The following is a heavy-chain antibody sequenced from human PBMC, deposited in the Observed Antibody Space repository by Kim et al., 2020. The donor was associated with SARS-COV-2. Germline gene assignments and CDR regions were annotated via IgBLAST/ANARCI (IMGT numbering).Heavy chain of an antibody. CDR1: GGSISSYY. Sequence: SETLSLTCTVSGGSISSYYWSWIRQPAGNGLEWIGHIYTSGSTKYNPSLKSRVTMSVDTSKNQFSLKLSYVTAADTAVYYCARRAAGTYYFDYWGQGTL. V-gene: IGHV4-4*07. CDR2: IYTSGST. CDR3: ARRAAGTYYFDY. D-gene: IGHD6-13*01. J-gene: IGHJ4*02.